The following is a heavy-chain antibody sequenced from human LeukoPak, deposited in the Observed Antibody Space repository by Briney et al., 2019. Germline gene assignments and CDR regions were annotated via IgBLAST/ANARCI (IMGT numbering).Heavy chain of an antibody. CDR1: GYTFTSYG. J-gene: IGHJ5*02. Sequence: ASVKVSCKASGYTFTSYGISRVRQAPGQGLEWMGWISAYNGNTNYAQKLQGSVTMTTDTSTSTAYMELRSLRSDDTAVYYCARDVGREVGNNWFDPWGQGTLVTVSS. D-gene: IGHD2-15*01. V-gene: IGHV1-18*01. CDR2: ISAYNGNT. CDR3: ARDVGREVGNNWFDP.